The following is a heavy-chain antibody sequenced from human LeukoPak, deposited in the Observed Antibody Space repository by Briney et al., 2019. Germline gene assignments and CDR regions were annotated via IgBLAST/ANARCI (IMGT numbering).Heavy chain of an antibody. CDR3: ATLSLGNWNDKDAFDI. CDR2: FDPEDGET. CDR1: GYTLTELS. J-gene: IGHJ3*02. V-gene: IGHV1-24*01. Sequence: ASVKVSCKVSGYTLTELSMNWVRQAPGKALERMGGFDPEDGETIYAQKFQGRVTMTEDTSTDTAYMELSSLRSEDTAVYYCATLSLGNWNDKDAFDIWGQGTMVTVSS. D-gene: IGHD1-1*01.